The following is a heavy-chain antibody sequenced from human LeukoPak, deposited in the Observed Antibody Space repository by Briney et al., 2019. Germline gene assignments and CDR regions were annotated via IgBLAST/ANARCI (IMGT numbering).Heavy chain of an antibody. V-gene: IGHV2-70*17. J-gene: IGHJ3*02. CDR2: IDWDDEK. CDR3: AQMKRSTGQSHSFNI. Sequence: ESGPTLVNPTQTLTLTCTFSGFSLSSSGMCVSWIRRPPGKAPEWLARIDWDDEKFYNRSLKTRLTISKDTSKNQVVLTMTNMDPADTATYYCAQMKRSTGQSHSFNIWGQGTMVTVSS. CDR1: GFSLSSSGMC. D-gene: IGHD7-27*01.